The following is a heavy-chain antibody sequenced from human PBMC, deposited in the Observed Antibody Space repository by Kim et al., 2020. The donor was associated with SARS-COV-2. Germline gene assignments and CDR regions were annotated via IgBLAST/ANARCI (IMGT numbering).Heavy chain of an antibody. CDR3: ATPLDTAIDGYDY. CDR1: GYTFTGYY. CDR2: INPNSGGT. J-gene: IGHJ4*02. V-gene: IGHV1-2*02. Sequence: ASVKVSCKASGYTFTGYYMHWVRQAPGQGLEWMGWINPNSGGTNYAQKFQGRVTMTRDTSISTAYMELSRLRSDDTAVYYCATPLDTAIDGYDYWGQGTLVTVSS. D-gene: IGHD5-18*01.